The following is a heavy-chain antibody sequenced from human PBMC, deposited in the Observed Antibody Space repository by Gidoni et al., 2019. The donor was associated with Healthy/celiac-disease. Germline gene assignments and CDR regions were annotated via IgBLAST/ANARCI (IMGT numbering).Heavy chain of an antibody. J-gene: IGHJ4*02. Sequence: EVQLVESGGGLVKPGGSLRLSCAASGFTFSNAWMNWVRQAPGKGLEWVGRIKSKTDGGTTDYAAPVKGRFTISRDDSKNTLYLQMNSLKTEDTAVYYCTTDPYIVVRGVPIDYWGQGTLVTVSS. CDR2: IKSKTDGGTT. V-gene: IGHV3-15*07. CDR3: TTDPYIVVRGVPIDY. CDR1: GFTFSNAW. D-gene: IGHD3-10*01.